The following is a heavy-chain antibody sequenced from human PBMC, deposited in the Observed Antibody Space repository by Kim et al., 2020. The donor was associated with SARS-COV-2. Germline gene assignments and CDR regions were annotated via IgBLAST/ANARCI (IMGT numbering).Heavy chain of an antibody. CDR1: GDSISNFY. Sequence: SETLSLTCTVSGDSISNFYWSWIRQPPGKGLDWIGYIYYSGSTNYNPSLKSRVTMSIDTSKNHFSLKLRSVTAADTAVYYCARKDGSGTYPGMDVWGQGTTVTVSS. CDR3: ARKDGSGTYPGMDV. CDR2: IYYSGST. D-gene: IGHD3-10*01. J-gene: IGHJ6*02. V-gene: IGHV4-59*01.